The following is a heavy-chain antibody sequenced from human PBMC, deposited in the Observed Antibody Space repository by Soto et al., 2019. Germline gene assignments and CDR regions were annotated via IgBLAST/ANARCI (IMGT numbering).Heavy chain of an antibody. CDR2: VNPIVSMS. D-gene: IGHD3-10*01. V-gene: IGHV1-69*04. CDR1: GDTFNFYS. CDR3: ATSYGSGYRAFDY. Sequence: QVQLVQSGAEVKRPGSSVKVSCKASGDTFNFYSINWVRQAPGLGLEWMGRVNPIVSMSNYAQRFQGRVKMTANNATSTAYMELSGLRSEDTALYYCATSYGSGYRAFDYWGQGALVTVSS. J-gene: IGHJ4*02.